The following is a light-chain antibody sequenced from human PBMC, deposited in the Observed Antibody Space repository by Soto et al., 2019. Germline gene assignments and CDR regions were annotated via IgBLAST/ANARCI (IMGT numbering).Light chain of an antibody. J-gene: IGKJ4*02. CDR1: QSVSGY. Sequence: EIVMTQSPATLSESPGEGATLSCRASQSVSGYLAWYQQKPGQAPRLLIFAASNRATGIPARCSGSGCGADSTPTISRLAHEDFVVYYWQQRNNCPFTFGRGTKVDIK. CDR3: QQRNNCPFT. V-gene: IGKV3-11*01. CDR2: AAS.